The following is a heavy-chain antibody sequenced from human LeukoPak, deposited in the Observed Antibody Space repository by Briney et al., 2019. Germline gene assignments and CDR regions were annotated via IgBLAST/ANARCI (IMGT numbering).Heavy chain of an antibody. D-gene: IGHD2-15*01. CDR1: GFTFSSYA. J-gene: IGHJ4*02. CDR2: ISSNGGST. CDR3: ARDFCSGGSCYIDY. Sequence: GGSLRLSCAASGFTFSSYAMHWVRQAPGKGLEYVSAISSNGGSTYYADSVKGRFTISRDNSKNTLYLQMGSLRAEDTAVYSCARDFCSGGSCYIDYWGQGTLVTVSS. V-gene: IGHV3-64*02.